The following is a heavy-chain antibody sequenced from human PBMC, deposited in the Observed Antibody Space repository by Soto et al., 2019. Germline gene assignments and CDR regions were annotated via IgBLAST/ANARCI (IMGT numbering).Heavy chain of an antibody. CDR3: ARVNEGGSGQHPHGFDF. D-gene: IGHD3-3*01. Sequence: GGSLRLSCAASGFIFSSYMNWVRQAPGKGLEWVSSISSSSSYMYYADSVKGRFTISRDNTKNSVDLQMNSLRVEDTAVYYCARVNEGGSGQHPHGFDFWGQGTVVTVSS. CDR1: GFIFSSY. CDR2: ISSSSSYM. J-gene: IGHJ3*01. V-gene: IGHV3-21*01.